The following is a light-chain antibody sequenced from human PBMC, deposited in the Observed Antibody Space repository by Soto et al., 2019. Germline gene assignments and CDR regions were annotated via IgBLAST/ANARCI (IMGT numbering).Light chain of an antibody. CDR3: QQADSFPPT. CDR1: QGISFW. Sequence: SSVSASLGDRVTITCRASQGISFWLAWYQQKPGKAPKLLIYAASTLQSGVPSRFSGSGSGAYYTLTISSLQPEDFGTYYCQQADSFPPTFGGGTKVDIK. V-gene: IGKV1-12*01. CDR2: AAS. J-gene: IGKJ4*01.